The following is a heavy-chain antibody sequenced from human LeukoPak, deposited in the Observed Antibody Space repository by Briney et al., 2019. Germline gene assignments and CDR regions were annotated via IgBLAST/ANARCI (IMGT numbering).Heavy chain of an antibody. CDR3: ARESTYYDFWSGYQTLYYFDY. V-gene: IGHV1-18*01. D-gene: IGHD3-3*01. Sequence: ASVKVSCKASGYTFTSYGISWVRQAPGQGLEWMGWISAYNGNTNHAQKLQGRVTMTTDTSTSTAYMELRSLRSDDTAVYYCARESTYYDFWSGYQTLYYFDYWGQGTLVTVSS. J-gene: IGHJ4*02. CDR1: GYTFTSYG. CDR2: ISAYNGNT.